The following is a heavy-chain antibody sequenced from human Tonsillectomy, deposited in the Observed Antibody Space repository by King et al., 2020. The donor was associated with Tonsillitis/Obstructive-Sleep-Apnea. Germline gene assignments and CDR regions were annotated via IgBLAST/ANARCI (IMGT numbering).Heavy chain of an antibody. CDR3: AGGIWEYSGSGLDY. CDR1: GFTVSSHY. D-gene: IGHD1-26*01. CDR2: IYSSGST. J-gene: IGHJ4*02. V-gene: IGHV3-53*01. Sequence: VQLVESGGGLIQPGGSLRLSCAASGFTVSSHYMSWVRQAPGKGLEWVSVIYSSGSTYYADSVKGRFTISKDNSKNTLYLQMNSLRAEDTAVYYCAGGIWEYSGSGLDYWGQGTLVTVSS.